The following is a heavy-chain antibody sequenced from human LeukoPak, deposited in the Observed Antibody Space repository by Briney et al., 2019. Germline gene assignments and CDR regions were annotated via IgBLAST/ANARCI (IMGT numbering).Heavy chain of an antibody. J-gene: IGHJ4*02. V-gene: IGHV3-48*04. D-gene: IGHD1-26*01. CDR2: ISSSSVTI. CDR1: EFTFSSYG. Sequence: GGSLRLSCAASEFTFSSYGMNWVRQAPGKGLEWLSYISSSSVTIYYADSVKGRFTISRDNAKNSLYLQMNSVRAEDTAVYYCAILVGATDYWGQEPLVTVSS. CDR3: AILVGATDY.